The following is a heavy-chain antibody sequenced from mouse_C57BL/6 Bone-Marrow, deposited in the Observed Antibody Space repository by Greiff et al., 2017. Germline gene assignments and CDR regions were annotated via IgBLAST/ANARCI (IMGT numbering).Heavy chain of an antibody. CDR3: ARWGTTVVADY. J-gene: IGHJ2*01. D-gene: IGHD1-1*01. V-gene: IGHV1-81*01. Sequence: VQVVESGAELARPGASVKLSCKASGYTFTSYGISWVKQRTGQGLEWIGEIYPRSGNTYYNEKFKGKATLTADKSSSTAYMELRSLTSEDSAVXFCARWGTTVVADYWGQGTTLTVSS. CDR1: GYTFTSYG. CDR2: IYPRSGNT.